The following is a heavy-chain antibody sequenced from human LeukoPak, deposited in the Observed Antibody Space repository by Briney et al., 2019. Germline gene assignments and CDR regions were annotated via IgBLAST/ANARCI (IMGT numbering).Heavy chain of an antibody. Sequence: GASVKVSCKASGGTFSSYAISWVRQAPGQGLEWMGGIIPIFGTANYAQKFQGRVTITADESTSTAYMELSSLRSEDTAVYYCAGRSLYGGKTQGYWYFDLWGRGTLVTVSS. CDR3: AGRSLYGGKTQGYWYFDL. D-gene: IGHD4-23*01. V-gene: IGHV1-69*13. CDR1: GGTFSSYA. J-gene: IGHJ2*01. CDR2: IIPIFGTA.